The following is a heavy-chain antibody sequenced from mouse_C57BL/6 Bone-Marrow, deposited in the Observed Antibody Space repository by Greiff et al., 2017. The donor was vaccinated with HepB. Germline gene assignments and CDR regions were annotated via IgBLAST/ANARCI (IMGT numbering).Heavy chain of an antibody. V-gene: IGHV5-12*01. CDR2: ISNGGGST. J-gene: IGHJ4*01. Sequence: DVQLVESGEGLVQPGGSLKLSCAASGFTFSDYYMYWVRQTPEKRLEWVAYISNGGGSTYYPDTVKGRFTISRDNAKNTLYLQMSRLKSEDTAMYYCARHPRSSPMDYWGQGTSVTVSS. CDR3: ARHPRSSPMDY. CDR1: GFTFSDYY.